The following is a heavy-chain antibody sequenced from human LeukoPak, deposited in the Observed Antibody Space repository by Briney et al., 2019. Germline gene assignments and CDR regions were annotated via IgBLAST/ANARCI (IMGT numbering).Heavy chain of an antibody. J-gene: IGHJ4*02. CDR1: GGSISSGSYY. CDR2: IYTSGST. CDR3: ASEGTTFSSFDY. Sequence: SQTLSLTCTVSGGSISSGSYYWSWIRQPAGKGLEWIGRIYTSGSTNYNPSLKSRVTISVDTSKNQFSLKLNSVIATDTAVYYCASEGTTFSSFDYWGQGTLVTVSS. D-gene: IGHD1-1*01. V-gene: IGHV4-61*02.